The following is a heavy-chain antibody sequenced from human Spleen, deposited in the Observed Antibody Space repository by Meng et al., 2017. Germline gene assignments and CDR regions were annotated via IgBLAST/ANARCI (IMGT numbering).Heavy chain of an antibody. V-gene: IGHV1-18*01. CDR1: GYTFTSYG. D-gene: IGHD5-18*01. Sequence: ASVKVSCKASGYTFTSYGISWVRQAPGQGLEWMGWISAYNGNTNYAQKFQGRVTITTDESTSTAYMELSSLRSEDTAVYYCARTWIQLWSRVAFDIWGQGTMVTVSS. J-gene: IGHJ3*02. CDR3: ARTWIQLWSRVAFDI. CDR2: ISAYNGNT.